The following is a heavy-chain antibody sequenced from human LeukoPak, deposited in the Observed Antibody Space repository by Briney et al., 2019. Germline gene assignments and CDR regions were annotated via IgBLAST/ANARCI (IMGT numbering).Heavy chain of an antibody. Sequence: GGSLRLSCAASGFTFSTYGMTWVRQAPGKGLEWVANIKQDGSEKYYVDSVKGRFTISRDNAKNSLYLQMNSLRAEDTAVYYCARVKRVVRGVSYGMDVWGQGTTVTVSS. CDR1: GFTFSTYG. V-gene: IGHV3-7*03. CDR2: IKQDGSEK. D-gene: IGHD3-10*01. J-gene: IGHJ6*02. CDR3: ARVKRVVRGVSYGMDV.